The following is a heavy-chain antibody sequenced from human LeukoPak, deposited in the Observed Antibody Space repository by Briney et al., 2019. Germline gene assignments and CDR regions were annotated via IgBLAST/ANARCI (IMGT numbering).Heavy chain of an antibody. J-gene: IGHJ4*02. V-gene: IGHV4-59*01. D-gene: IGHD3-22*01. CDR1: GGSISSYY. Sequence: TLSLTCTVSGGSISSYYWSWIRQPPGKGLEWIGYIYYSGSTNYNPSLKSRVTISVDTSKNQFSLKLSSVTAADTAVYYCARDPGGIYYDSSGHFDYWGQGTLVTVSS. CDR3: ARDPGGIYYDSSGHFDY. CDR2: IYYSGST.